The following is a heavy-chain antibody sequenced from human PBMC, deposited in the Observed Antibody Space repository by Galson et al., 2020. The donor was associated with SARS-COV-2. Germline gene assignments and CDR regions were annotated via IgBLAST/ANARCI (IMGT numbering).Heavy chain of an antibody. CDR1: SGSISNNY. J-gene: IGHJ5*02. D-gene: IGHD6-13*01. CDR3: ARHASAGGKSYSWCDP. V-gene: IGHV4-59*08. CDR2: INDSGST. Sequence: SETLSLTCTVSSGSISNNYWSWIRQPPGRGLEWIGYINDSGSTNKNPSLRSRVTLSVDTSKNQFSLKLTSVTGADTAVYFCARHASAGGKSYSWCDPGGQGTLVTVSS.